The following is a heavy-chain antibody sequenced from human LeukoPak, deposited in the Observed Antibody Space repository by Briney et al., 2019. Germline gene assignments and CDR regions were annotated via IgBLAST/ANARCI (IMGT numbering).Heavy chain of an antibody. J-gene: IGHJ3*02. D-gene: IGHD6-25*01. Sequence: GASVTVSFTASGYTFTSYYLHWVRHAPGQGLEWMGIIHPTVGDTTYAQKFQGRVTMTRDMSTGTVYMDLSSLRSEDTAVYYCARYGFSSVWQGGWHAFDIWGQGTTVTVSS. V-gene: IGHV1-46*01. CDR1: GYTFTSYY. CDR2: IHPTVGDT. CDR3: ARYGFSSVWQGGWHAFDI.